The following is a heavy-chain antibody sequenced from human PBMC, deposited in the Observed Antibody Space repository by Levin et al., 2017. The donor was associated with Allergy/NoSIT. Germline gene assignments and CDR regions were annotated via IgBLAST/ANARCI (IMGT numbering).Heavy chain of an antibody. CDR2: ISSSSSTI. CDR1: GFTFSTYN. V-gene: IGHV3-48*02. J-gene: IGHJ4*02. D-gene: IGHD3/OR15-3a*01. Sequence: GESLKISCAASGFTFSTYNMNWVRQAPGKGLKWVSYISSSSSTIYYADSVKGRFTISRDNAKNSLYLQMNSLRDEDKAVYYCARENGGDWVIDFDYWGQGTLVTVSS. CDR3: ARENGGDWVIDFDY.